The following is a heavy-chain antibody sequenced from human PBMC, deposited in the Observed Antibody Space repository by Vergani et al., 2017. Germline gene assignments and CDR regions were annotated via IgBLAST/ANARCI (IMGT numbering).Heavy chain of an antibody. J-gene: IGHJ3*02. Sequence: EVQLLESGGDLVQPGGSLRLSCAASGFTFIMHAMSWVRQAPGKGLEWVSTLSASDRLTHYAHSVKGRFTISRDISKNTLFLHMNSLRPEDTAVYYCAKVGRSEVAGTFGAFDIWGQGTMVTVSS. CDR3: AKVGRSEVAGTFGAFDI. V-gene: IGHV3-23*01. CDR2: LSASDRLT. D-gene: IGHD6-19*01. CDR1: GFTFIMHA.